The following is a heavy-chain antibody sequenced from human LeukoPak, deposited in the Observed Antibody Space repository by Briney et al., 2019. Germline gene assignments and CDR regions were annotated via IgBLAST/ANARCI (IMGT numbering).Heavy chain of an antibody. D-gene: IGHD3-22*01. V-gene: IGHV3-11*05. Sequence: GGSLRLSCAASGFTFSDYYMSWIRQAPGKGLEWVSYISSGSSYTNNADSVKGRFTISRDNSKNTLYLQMNSLRAEDTAVYYCAKDGYYYDSSGYYSLGYWGQGTLVTVSS. CDR3: AKDGYYYDSSGYYSLGY. CDR1: GFTFSDYY. J-gene: IGHJ4*02. CDR2: ISSGSSYT.